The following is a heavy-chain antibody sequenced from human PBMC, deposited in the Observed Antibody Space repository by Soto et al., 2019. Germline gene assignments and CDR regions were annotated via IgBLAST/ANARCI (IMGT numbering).Heavy chain of an antibody. D-gene: IGHD3-10*01. J-gene: IGHJ5*02. CDR2: INAGNGNT. V-gene: IGHV1-3*01. Sequence: GASVKVSCKASGYTFTSYAMHWVRHAPGQRLEWMGWINAGNGNTKYSQKFQGRVTITRDTSASTAYMELSSLRSEDTAVYYCAREDVEFGGYSNWFDPWGQGTLVTVSS. CDR3: AREDVEFGGYSNWFDP. CDR1: GYTFTSYA.